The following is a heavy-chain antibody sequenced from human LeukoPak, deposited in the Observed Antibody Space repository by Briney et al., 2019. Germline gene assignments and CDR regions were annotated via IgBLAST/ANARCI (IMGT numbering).Heavy chain of an antibody. V-gene: IGHV3-30-3*01. CDR2: ISYDGSNK. Sequence: AGRSLRLSCAASGFTFSSYAMHWVRQAPGKGLEWVAVISYDGSNKYYADSVKGRFTISRGNSKNTLYLQMNSLRAEDTAVYYCARDRKSTPMVRGVIPNWFDPWGQGTLVTVSS. D-gene: IGHD3-10*01. CDR3: ARDRKSTPMVRGVIPNWFDP. CDR1: GFTFSSYA. J-gene: IGHJ5*02.